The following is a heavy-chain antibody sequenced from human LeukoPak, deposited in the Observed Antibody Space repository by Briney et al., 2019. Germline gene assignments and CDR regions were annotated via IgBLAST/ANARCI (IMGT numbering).Heavy chain of an antibody. CDR3: ARALTINGDSYYYYGMDV. CDR2: MNPNSGNT. D-gene: IGHD4-17*01. CDR1: GYTFTSYD. Sequence: GASVKVSCKASGYTFTSYDINWVRQATGQGLEWMGWMNPNSGNTGYAQKFQGRVTITRNTSISTAYMELSSLRSEDTAVYYCARALTINGDSYYYYGMDVWGQGTTVTVSS. J-gene: IGHJ6*02. V-gene: IGHV1-8*03.